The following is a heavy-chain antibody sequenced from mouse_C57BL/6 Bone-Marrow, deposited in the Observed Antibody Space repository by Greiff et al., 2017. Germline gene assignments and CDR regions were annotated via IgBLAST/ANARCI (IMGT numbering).Heavy chain of an antibody. CDR2: ISDGGSYT. Sequence: EVKLVESGGGLVKPGGSLKLSCAASGFTFSSYAMSWVRQTPEKRLEWVATISDGGSYTYYPDNVKGRFTISRDNAKNNLYLQMSHLKSEDTAMYYCARAIVYGRRGFDYRGQGTTLTVSS. CDR1: GFTFSSYA. J-gene: IGHJ2*01. D-gene: IGHD1-1*01. CDR3: ARAIVYGRRGFDY. V-gene: IGHV5-4*03.